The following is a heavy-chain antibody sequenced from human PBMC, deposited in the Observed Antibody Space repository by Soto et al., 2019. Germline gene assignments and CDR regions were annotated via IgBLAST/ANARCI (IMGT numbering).Heavy chain of an antibody. CDR2: ISYDGSNK. Sequence: GGSLRLSCAASGFTFSSYAMHWVRQAPGKGLEWVAVISYDGSNKYYADSVKGRFTISRDNSKNTLYLQMNSLRAEDTAGYYFAREGLEYSSSWYPYYFDYWGQGTLVTVSS. V-gene: IGHV3-30-3*01. CDR1: GFTFSSYA. D-gene: IGHD6-13*01. J-gene: IGHJ4*02. CDR3: AREGLEYSSSWYPYYFDY.